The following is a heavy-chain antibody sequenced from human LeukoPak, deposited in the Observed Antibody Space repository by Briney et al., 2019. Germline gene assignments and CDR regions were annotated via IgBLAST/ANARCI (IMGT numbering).Heavy chain of an antibody. J-gene: IGHJ4*02. V-gene: IGHV1-24*01. CDR2: FDPEDGET. D-gene: IGHD3-10*01. CDR3: ATTAGTFVPDYYGSGSYFGY. Sequence: GASVKVSCRVSGYTLTELSMHWVRQAPGKGLEWMGGFDPEDGETIYAQKFQGRVTMTEDTSTDTAYMELSSLRSEDTAVYYCATTAGTFVPDYYGSGSYFGYWGQGTLVTVSS. CDR1: GYTLTELS.